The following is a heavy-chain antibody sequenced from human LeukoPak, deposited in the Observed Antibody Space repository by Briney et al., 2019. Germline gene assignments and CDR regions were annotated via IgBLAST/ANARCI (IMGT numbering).Heavy chain of an antibody. Sequence: QPRTSLRLSCAASGFTFSNYAMYWVRQAPGKGLEWVAVISYDGSNRYYADSVKGRFTISRDNSKNTLYLQTNSLRVQDTAVYCCARGPYGDSWGQGTPVTVSS. CDR1: GFTFSNYA. CDR2: ISYDGSNR. V-gene: IGHV3-30-3*01. CDR3: ARGPYGDS. J-gene: IGHJ4*02. D-gene: IGHD4-17*01.